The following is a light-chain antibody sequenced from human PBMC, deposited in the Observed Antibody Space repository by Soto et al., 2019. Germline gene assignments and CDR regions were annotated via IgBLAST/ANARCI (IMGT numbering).Light chain of an antibody. Sequence: QSVLTQPPSASGTTGQRVTISCSGSSSNIGSNTVNWYQQLPGTAPKVLIYSNNQQPSGVPDRFSGSKSGTSASLAISGLQSEDEAYYYCAAWDDSLNGVVFGGGTKLTVL. CDR3: AAWDDSLNGVV. V-gene: IGLV1-44*01. J-gene: IGLJ2*01. CDR2: SNN. CDR1: SSNIGSNT.